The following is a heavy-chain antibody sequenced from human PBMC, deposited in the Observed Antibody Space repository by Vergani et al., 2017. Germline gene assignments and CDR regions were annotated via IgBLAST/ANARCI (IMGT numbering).Heavy chain of an antibody. CDR1: GGSFSAYY. J-gene: IGHJ4*02. V-gene: IGHV4-34*01. CDR2: INHSGNN. CDR3: ASRSWYGYFDY. D-gene: IGHD6-13*01. Sequence: QVQLQQWGAGLLTPSETLYLTCAVYGGSFSAYYWSWIRQPPGKGLEWIGEINHSGNNNYNPSLKSRVTISVDTSKNQFSLKLSSVTAADTAVYYCASRSWYGYFDYWGQGTLVTVSS.